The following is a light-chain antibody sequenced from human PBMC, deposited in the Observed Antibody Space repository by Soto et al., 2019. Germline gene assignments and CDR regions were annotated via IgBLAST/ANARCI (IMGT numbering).Light chain of an antibody. Sequence: DIQMTQSPSSLSASVGDRVTVTCRASPAISNYLAWFQQKPGIAPKSLIYAASGLQSGVPSKFIGSGSGTDLTLTAGSLQPEDFATYYCEQYNSYPLFTFGPGTKVDIK. V-gene: IGKV1-16*02. CDR3: EQYNSYPLFT. CDR1: PAISNY. CDR2: AAS. J-gene: IGKJ3*01.